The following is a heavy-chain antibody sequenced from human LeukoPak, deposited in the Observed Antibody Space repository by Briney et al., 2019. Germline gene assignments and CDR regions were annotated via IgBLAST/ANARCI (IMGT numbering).Heavy chain of an antibody. CDR2: IIPIFGTA. Sequence: GSSVKVSCKASGGTFSSYAISWVRQAPGQGLEWMGGIIPIFGTANYAQKFQGRVTITADESTSTAYMELSSLRSEDTAVYYCANSSPRGGVAWFDPWGQGTLVTVSS. D-gene: IGHD6-13*01. J-gene: IGHJ5*02. CDR1: GGTFSSYA. V-gene: IGHV1-69*13. CDR3: ANSSPRGGVAWFDP.